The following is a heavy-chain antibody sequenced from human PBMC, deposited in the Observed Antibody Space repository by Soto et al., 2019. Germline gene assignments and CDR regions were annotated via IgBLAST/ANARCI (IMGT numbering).Heavy chain of an antibody. V-gene: IGHV1-3*01. J-gene: IGHJ4*02. Sequence: QVQLVQSGAEVKKPGASVKVSCKASGYTFTNYAMHWVRQAPGQRLEWMGWINADNGNTKYSQKFQGRVTITRDTSASTGYMDLSSLRYEDTAVYYCERGDPDHWGQGTLVTVSS. CDR3: ERGDPDH. CDR1: GYTFTNYA. CDR2: INADNGNT.